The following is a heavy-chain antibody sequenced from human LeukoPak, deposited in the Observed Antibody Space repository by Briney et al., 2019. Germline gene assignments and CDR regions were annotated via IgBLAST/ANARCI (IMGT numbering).Heavy chain of an antibody. D-gene: IGHD3-16*01. V-gene: IGHV3-33*06. CDR1: GFTFRSYG. CDR3: AKGLSAYWYFDL. Sequence: PGGSLRLSCAASGFTFRSYGMHWVRQAPGKGLEWVAVIWYDGSEKYYADSVKGRFTISRDNSKNTLYLHMNSLRAEDTAVYYCAKGLSAYWYFDLWGRGTLVTVSS. J-gene: IGHJ2*01. CDR2: IWYDGSEK.